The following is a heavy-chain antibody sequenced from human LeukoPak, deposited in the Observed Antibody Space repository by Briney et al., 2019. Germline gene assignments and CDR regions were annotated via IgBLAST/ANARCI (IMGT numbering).Heavy chain of an antibody. D-gene: IGHD6-19*01. Sequence: PGGSLRLSCAASGFTFSTYWMTWFRQAPGKGLEWVANIKQDGSEKYYLESVKGRFTISRDNAKSSLYLQMNSLRAEDTAAYHCAKVRAPSGWFNSDYWGQGTLVTVSS. J-gene: IGHJ4*02. CDR2: IKQDGSEK. V-gene: IGHV3-7*03. CDR3: AKVRAPSGWFNSDY. CDR1: GFTFSTYW.